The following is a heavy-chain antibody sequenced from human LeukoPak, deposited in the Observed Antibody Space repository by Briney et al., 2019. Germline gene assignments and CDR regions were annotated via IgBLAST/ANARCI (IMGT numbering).Heavy chain of an antibody. CDR2: IYYSGIT. V-gene: IGHV4-59*01. J-gene: IGHJ4*02. Sequence: SETLSLTRTLSGGSIGIYYWSCFPQSPAKGLESIGYIYYSGITKYNLYFKSRANISVHTSKHHFSLKVTSVTPGDTPVYYCARRNYHESSGHGDFDSWGQGTLVTVSS. CDR3: ARRNYHESSGHGDFDS. D-gene: IGHD3-22*01. CDR1: GGSIGIYY.